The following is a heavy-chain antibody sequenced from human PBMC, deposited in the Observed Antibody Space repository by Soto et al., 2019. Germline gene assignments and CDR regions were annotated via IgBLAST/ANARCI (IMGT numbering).Heavy chain of an antibody. Sequence: PGGSLRLSCASSGFTFTDYYMSWIRQAPGKGLEWVSYISSSGSTIYYADSVKGRFTISRDNAKNPLYLQMNSLRAEATAMYYCARERHWMVGATTPNWFDPWGEGTLVTFSS. J-gene: IGHJ5*02. CDR2: ISSSGSTI. CDR3: ARERHWMVGATTPNWFDP. CDR1: GFTFTDYY. V-gene: IGHV3-11*01. D-gene: IGHD1-26*01.